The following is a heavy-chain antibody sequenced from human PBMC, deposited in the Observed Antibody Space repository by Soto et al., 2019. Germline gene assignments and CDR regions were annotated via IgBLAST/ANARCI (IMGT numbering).Heavy chain of an antibody. Sequence: SETLSLTCTVSGDSISSYYWNWIRQSPGKGLEWIGYIYYSGSTNYNPSLTSRVAISIDTSKNQFSLKLNSVTAADTAVYYCARDGVGPHGMDVWGQGTTVTVSS. D-gene: IGHD2-8*01. V-gene: IGHV4-59*12. CDR3: ARDGVGPHGMDV. CDR1: GDSISSYY. CDR2: IYYSGST. J-gene: IGHJ6*02.